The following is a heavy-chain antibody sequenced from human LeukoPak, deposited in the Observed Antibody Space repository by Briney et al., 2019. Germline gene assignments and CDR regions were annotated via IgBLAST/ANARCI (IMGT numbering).Heavy chain of an antibody. D-gene: IGHD2-2*01. CDR1: GYTFSRYA. CDR2: INTDSSDI. Sequence: ASVKVSCKASGYTFSRYAMNWVRQAPGKGLEWVSYINTDSSDIHYADSVKGRFTISRDNARNTLYLQLSSLRAEDSGVYYCARDTFQPGLIDSWGQGTLVTVSS. CDR3: ARDTFQPGLIDS. J-gene: IGHJ4*02. V-gene: IGHV3-21*05.